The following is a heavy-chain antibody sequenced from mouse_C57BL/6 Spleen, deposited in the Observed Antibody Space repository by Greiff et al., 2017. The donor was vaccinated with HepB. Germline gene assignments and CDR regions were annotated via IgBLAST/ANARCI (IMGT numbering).Heavy chain of an antibody. Sequence: VQVVESGAELAKPGASVKLSCKASGYTFTSYWMHWVKQRPGQGLEWIGYINPSSGYTKYNQKFKDKATLTADKSSSTAYMQLSSLTYEDSAVYYCASPNFFDYWGQGTTLTVSS. CDR1: GYTFTSYW. J-gene: IGHJ2*01. CDR2: INPSSGYT. V-gene: IGHV1-7*01. CDR3: ASPNFFDY.